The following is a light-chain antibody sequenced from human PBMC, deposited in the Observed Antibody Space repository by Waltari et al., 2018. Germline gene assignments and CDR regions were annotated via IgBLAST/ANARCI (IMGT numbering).Light chain of an antibody. V-gene: IGKV3-15*01. Sequence: EIVMTQSPATLSVSPGERASLSCRASQSVSSDLAWYQQKPGQAPRLLIYGASTRATGIPDRFIGSGSVTEFTLTISSLQSEDSAIYYCQQYNEWPPYTFGQGTKLEI. CDR1: QSVSSD. CDR2: GAS. CDR3: QQYNEWPPYT. J-gene: IGKJ2*01.